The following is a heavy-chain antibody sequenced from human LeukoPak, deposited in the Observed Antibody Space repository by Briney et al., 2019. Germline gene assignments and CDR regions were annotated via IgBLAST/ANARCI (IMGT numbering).Heavy chain of an antibody. J-gene: IGHJ4*02. D-gene: IGHD2-21*01. Sequence: GGSLRLSCAASGFIFDDYGMSWVRQAPGKGLEWVSGINWNGGSTGYGDSVKGRFTISRDNAKNSLYLQMNSLRAEDTALYYCARAFKYSMSGYYFDYWGQGTLVSVSS. CDR1: GFIFDDYG. CDR3: ARAFKYSMSGYYFDY. V-gene: IGHV3-20*04. CDR2: INWNGGST.